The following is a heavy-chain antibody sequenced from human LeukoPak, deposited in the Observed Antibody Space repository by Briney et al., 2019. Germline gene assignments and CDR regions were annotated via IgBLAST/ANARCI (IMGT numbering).Heavy chain of an antibody. V-gene: IGHV3-53*01. CDR1: GFTVSSNY. D-gene: IGHD6-19*01. CDR3: ARDERSGDQFDY. CDR2: IYSGGST. Sequence: PGGSLRLSCAASGFTVSSNYMSWVRQAPGKGLEWVSVIYSGGSTYYADSVKGRFTISRDNSKNTLYLQMSSLRVEDTAVYYCARDERSGDQFDYWGQGTLVTVSS. J-gene: IGHJ4*02.